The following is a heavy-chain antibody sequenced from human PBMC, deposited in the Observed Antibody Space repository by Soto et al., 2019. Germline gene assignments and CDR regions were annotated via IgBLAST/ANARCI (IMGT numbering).Heavy chain of an antibody. CDR3: GRAFMNGWDCYL. D-gene: IGHD3-16*01. Sequence: EVQLVESGGDLVQPGGSLRLSCAASGFTFSSYSMNWVRQAPGKGLEWVSHISSSATTTSYANPVKGRFTISRDDAKNSLDHEKNSLRAEDTTLYDCGRAFMNGWDCYLWSRGNLRTLSS. CDR2: ISSSATTT. CDR1: GFTFSSYS. V-gene: IGHV3-48*01. J-gene: IGHJ2*01.